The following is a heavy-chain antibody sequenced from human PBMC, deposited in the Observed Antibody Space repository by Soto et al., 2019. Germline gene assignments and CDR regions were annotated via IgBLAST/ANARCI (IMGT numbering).Heavy chain of an antibody. Sequence: EVQLVESGGGLVKPGGSLRLSCAASGFTFSSYSMNWVRQAPGKGLEWVSSISSSSSYIYYADSVKGRFTISRDNAKNSLYLQMNSLRAEDTAVYYCARSMWRHPYGPAEYYGMDVWGQGTTVTVSS. CDR2: ISSSSSYI. D-gene: IGHD2-21*01. V-gene: IGHV3-21*01. J-gene: IGHJ6*02. CDR3: ARSMWRHPYGPAEYYGMDV. CDR1: GFTFSSYS.